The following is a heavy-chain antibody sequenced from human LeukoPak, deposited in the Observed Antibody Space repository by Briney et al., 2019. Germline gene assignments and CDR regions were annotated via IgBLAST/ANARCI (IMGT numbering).Heavy chain of an antibody. CDR3: AKDKAPGSWHTPSDF. CDR2: ISDSGDGT. V-gene: IGHV3-23*01. CDR1: GFTFRTYA. Sequence: GGSLRLSCAASGFTFRTYALRWVRQAPGKGLEWVSGISDSGDGTYNAESVKGRFTISRDKSKKTVFLQMNSLRADDTAKYYCAKDKAPGSWHTPSDFWGQGTLVTVSS. D-gene: IGHD6-13*01. J-gene: IGHJ4*02.